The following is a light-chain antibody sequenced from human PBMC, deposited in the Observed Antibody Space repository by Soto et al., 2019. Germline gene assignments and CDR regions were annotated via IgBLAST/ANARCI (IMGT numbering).Light chain of an antibody. J-gene: IGKJ2*01. CDR1: QSVSSSY. CDR3: QQYGSSPPYT. Sequence: EIGLTQSPGTLSLSPGERATLSCRASQSVSSSYLAWYQQKPGQAPRLLIYGASSRATGIPDRFSGSGSGTDFTLTISRRVPEYLAVYYWQQYGSSPPYTFGQGTKLEIK. CDR2: GAS. V-gene: IGKV3-20*01.